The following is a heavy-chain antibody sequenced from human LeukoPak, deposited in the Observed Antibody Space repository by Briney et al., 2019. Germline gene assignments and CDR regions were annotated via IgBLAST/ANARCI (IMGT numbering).Heavy chain of an antibody. V-gene: IGHV4-59*08. D-gene: IGHD1-26*01. CDR2: MYYGGST. CDR1: GASISGYY. Sequence: SETLSLTCTVPGASISGYYWSWIRQPPGKGLEWLGYMYYGGSTIYNPPLKSRLTISVDTSKNQFSLILTSVTAADTAMYYCARHPRSAGKAFDIWGQGTMVTVSS. J-gene: IGHJ3*02. CDR3: ARHPRSAGKAFDI.